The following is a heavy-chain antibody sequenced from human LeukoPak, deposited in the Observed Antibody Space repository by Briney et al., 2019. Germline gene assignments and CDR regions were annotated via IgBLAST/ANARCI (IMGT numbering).Heavy chain of an antibody. D-gene: IGHD2-15*01. V-gene: IGHV3-33*01. CDR3: ARDYCSGGSCYRGWFDP. CDR2: IWYDGSNK. J-gene: IGHJ5*02. Sequence: GGSLRLSCAASGFTFRSYGMHWVRQAPGKGLEWVAVIWYDGSNKYYADSVKGRFTISRDNSKNTLYLQMNSLRAEDTAVYYCARDYCSGGSCYRGWFDPWGQGTLVTVSS. CDR1: GFTFRSYG.